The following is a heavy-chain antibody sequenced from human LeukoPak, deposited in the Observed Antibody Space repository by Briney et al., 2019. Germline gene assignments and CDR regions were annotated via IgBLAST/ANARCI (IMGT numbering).Heavy chain of an antibody. CDR1: GVSVTSSNW. V-gene: IGHV4-4*02. CDR2: IYHSGST. J-gene: IGHJ5*02. Sequence: PSETLSLTCAVSGVSVTSSNWWSWVRQPPGKGLEWIGEIYHSGSTNYNSSLKSRVTISLDKSKNQVSLKLTSVTAADTAVYYCASSNWFDPWGQGTLVTVSS. CDR3: ASSNWFDP.